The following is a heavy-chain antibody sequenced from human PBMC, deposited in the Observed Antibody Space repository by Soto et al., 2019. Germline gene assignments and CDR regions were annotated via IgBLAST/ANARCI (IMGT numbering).Heavy chain of an antibody. V-gene: IGHV3-30*18. J-gene: IGHJ6*02. CDR1: GFTFSSYG. D-gene: IGHD3-9*01. CDR3: AKDGRRITIVYGMDV. CDR2: ISYDGSNK. Sequence: GGSLRLSCAASGFTFSSYGMHWVRQAPGKGLEWVAVISYDGSNKYYAYSVKGRFTISRDNSKNTLYLQMNSLRAEDTAVYYCAKDGRRITIVYGMDVWGQGTTVTVSS.